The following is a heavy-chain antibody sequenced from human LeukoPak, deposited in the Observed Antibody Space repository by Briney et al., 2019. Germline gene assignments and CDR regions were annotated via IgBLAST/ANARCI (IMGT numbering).Heavy chain of an antibody. CDR1: GFTFSNYW. J-gene: IGHJ6*02. D-gene: IGHD3-10*01. CDR2: IKEDGTEK. Sequence: GGSLRLSCAASGFTFSNYWMSWVRQAPGKGLQWVANIKEDGTEKYYVDSVKGRFTISRDNAENSLYLQMNSLRAEDTAVYYCARDKGDRIWFGELRYYYYGMDVWGQGTTVTVSS. V-gene: IGHV3-7*01. CDR3: ARDKGDRIWFGELRYYYYGMDV.